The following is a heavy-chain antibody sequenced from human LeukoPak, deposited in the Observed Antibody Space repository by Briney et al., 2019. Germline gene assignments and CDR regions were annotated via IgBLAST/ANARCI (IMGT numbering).Heavy chain of an antibody. D-gene: IGHD1-26*01. CDR2: MSYGGST. V-gene: IGHV4-39*01. Sequence: SETLSLTCTVSAGSISSSSHHWGWIRQPPGKGLEWIGKMSYGGSTFYNLSLRSRVDISEDTSKNQFSLTVNSVTAADTAIYYCARLSIAGATYWYFDLWGRGTLVTVSS. CDR1: AGSISSSSHH. CDR3: ARLSIAGATYWYFDL. J-gene: IGHJ2*01.